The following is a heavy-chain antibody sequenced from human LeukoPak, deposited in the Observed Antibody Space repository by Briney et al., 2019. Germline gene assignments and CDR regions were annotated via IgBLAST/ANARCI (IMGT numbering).Heavy chain of an antibody. V-gene: IGHV1-8*03. CDR3: ARLKDYGDYFRFDY. CDR1: GYTFTSYD. CDR2: MNPNSGNT. Sequence: ASVKVSCKASGYTFTSYDINWLRQATGQGLEWMGWMNPNSGNTGYAQKFQGRVTITRNTSISTAYMELSSLRSEDTAVYYCARLKDYGDYFRFDYWGQGTLVTVSS. D-gene: IGHD4-17*01. J-gene: IGHJ4*02.